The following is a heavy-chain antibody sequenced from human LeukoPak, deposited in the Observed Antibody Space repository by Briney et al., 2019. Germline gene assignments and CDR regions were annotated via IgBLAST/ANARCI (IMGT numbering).Heavy chain of an antibody. CDR2: ISAYNGNT. V-gene: IGHV1-18*04. Sequence: ASVKVSCKASGYTFTAYYIHWLRQAPGQGLEWMGWISAYNGNTNYAQKLQGRVTMATDTSTSTAYMELRSLRSDDTAVYYCARRPNVYDFWSGYSPYYFDYWGQGTLVTVSS. CDR3: ARRPNVYDFWSGYSPYYFDY. D-gene: IGHD3-3*01. CDR1: GYTFTAYY. J-gene: IGHJ4*02.